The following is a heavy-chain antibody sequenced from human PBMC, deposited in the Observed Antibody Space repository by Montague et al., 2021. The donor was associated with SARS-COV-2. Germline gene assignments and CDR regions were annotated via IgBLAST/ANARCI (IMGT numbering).Heavy chain of an antibody. CDR3: VRDGGNWYYFDY. J-gene: IGHJ4*02. D-gene: IGHD3-16*01. V-gene: IGHV4-4*07. Sequence: SETLSLTCSISGVSITSYYWGWVRQPAGKGLDWIGHIYASGSTNYSPSLKSRVRLSIDNPKNQFSLKLESLTAADTAVYYCVRDGGNWYYFDYWGQGALVTVSS. CDR1: GVSITSYY. CDR2: IYASGST.